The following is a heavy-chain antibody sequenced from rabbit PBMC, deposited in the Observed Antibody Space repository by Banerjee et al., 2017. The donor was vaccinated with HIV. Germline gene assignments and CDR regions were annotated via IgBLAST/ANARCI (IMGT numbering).Heavy chain of an antibody. V-gene: IGHV1S45*01. CDR2: INTATGKA. J-gene: IGHJ4*01. Sequence: QEQLVESGGGLVKPEGSLTLTCKASGFSFSDRDVMCWVRQAPGKGLEWIGCINTATGKAVYANWAKGRFTISSTSSTTVPLQMTSLTAADTATYFCARDNTNDYAGYAWIFNLWGPGTLVTVS. CDR3: ARDNTNDYAGYAWIFNL. CDR1: GFSFSDRDV. D-gene: IGHD6-1*01.